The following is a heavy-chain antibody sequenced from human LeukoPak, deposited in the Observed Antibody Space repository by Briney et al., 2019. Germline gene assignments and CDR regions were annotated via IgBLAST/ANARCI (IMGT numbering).Heavy chain of an antibody. CDR1: GYTFTGYY. CDR3: ARSPLWFGELEFDY. J-gene: IGHJ4*02. Sequence: GASVKVSCKASGYTFTGYYMHWVRQAPGQGLEWMGGIIPIFGTANYAQKFQGRVTITTDESTSTAYMELSSLRSEDTAVYYCARSPLWFGELEFDYWGQGTLVTVSS. V-gene: IGHV1-69*05. CDR2: IIPIFGTA. D-gene: IGHD3-10*01.